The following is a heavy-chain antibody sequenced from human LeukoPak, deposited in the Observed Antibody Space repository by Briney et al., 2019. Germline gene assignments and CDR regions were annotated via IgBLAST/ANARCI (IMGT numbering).Heavy chain of an antibody. CDR3: ARDRAAYYYDSSGLLSGAFDI. J-gene: IGHJ3*02. V-gene: IGHV3-21*01. CDR2: ISSSSSYI. D-gene: IGHD3-22*01. Sequence: GGSLRLSCAASGFTFSGSAMHWVRQAPGKGLEWVSSISSSSSYIYYADSVKGRFTISRDNAKNSLYLQMNSLRAEDTAVYYCARDRAAYYYDSSGLLSGAFDIWGQGTMVTVSS. CDR1: GFTFSGSA.